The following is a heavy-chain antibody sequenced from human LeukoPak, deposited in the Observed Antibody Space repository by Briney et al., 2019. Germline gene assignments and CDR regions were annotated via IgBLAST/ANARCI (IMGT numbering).Heavy chain of an antibody. V-gene: IGHV4-39*01. D-gene: IGHD2-8*01. CDR2: IYYSGST. J-gene: IGHJ6*03. CDR1: GGSISSSSYY. CDR3: ARQLYCTNGVCYSDYYYYYMDV. Sequence: TASETLSLTCTVSGGSISSSSYYWGWIRQPPGKGLGWIGSIYYSGSTYYNPSLKSRVTISVDTSKNQFSLKLSSVTAADTAVYYCARQLYCTNGVCYSDYYYYYMDVWGKGTTVTVSS.